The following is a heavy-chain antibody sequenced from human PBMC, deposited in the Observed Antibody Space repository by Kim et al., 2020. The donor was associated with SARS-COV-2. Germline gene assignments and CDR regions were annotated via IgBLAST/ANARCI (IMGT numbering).Heavy chain of an antibody. Sequence: GESLKISCKGSGYNFTNYWIGWVRQMPGKGLEWMGIIYPGDSDTRYSPSFQGQVTMSADKSITTAYLQWSSLKASDTAIYYCARHIEGNWGVIWGQGTLVTVSS. V-gene: IGHV5-51*01. CDR2: IYPGDSDT. CDR1: GYNFTNYW. CDR3: ARHIEGNWGVI. D-gene: IGHD7-27*01. J-gene: IGHJ4*02.